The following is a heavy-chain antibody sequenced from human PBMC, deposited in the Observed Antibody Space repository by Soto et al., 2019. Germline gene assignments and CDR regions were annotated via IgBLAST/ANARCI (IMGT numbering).Heavy chain of an antibody. CDR2: INHSGST. Sequence: SETLSLTCAVYGGSFSGYYWSWIRQPPGKGLEWIGEINHSGSTNYNPSLKSRVTISVDTSKNQFSLKLSSVTAADTAVYYCASTGYCSGGSCYGSSWNWFDPWGQGTLVTVSS. J-gene: IGHJ5*02. D-gene: IGHD2-15*01. V-gene: IGHV4-34*01. CDR3: ASTGYCSGGSCYGSSWNWFDP. CDR1: GGSFSGYY.